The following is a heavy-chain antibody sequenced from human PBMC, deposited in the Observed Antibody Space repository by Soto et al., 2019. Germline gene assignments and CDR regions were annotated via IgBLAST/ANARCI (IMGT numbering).Heavy chain of an antibody. Sequence: EVQLVQSGAEVKKPGESLRISCKGSGYSFTSYWINWVRQMPGKGLEWMGRIDPSDSYTNYSPSFQGHVTISADKPISTAYLQWSSLKASDTAMYYCARRHSSSSAFDPWGQGTLVTVSS. J-gene: IGHJ5*02. CDR2: IDPSDSYT. CDR3: ARRHSSSSAFDP. CDR1: GYSFTSYW. D-gene: IGHD6-13*01. V-gene: IGHV5-10-1*01.